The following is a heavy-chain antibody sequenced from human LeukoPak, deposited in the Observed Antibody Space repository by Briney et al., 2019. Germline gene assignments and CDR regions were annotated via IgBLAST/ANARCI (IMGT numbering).Heavy chain of an antibody. J-gene: IGHJ4*02. CDR3: ARVGGH. CDR1: GFTSSSYS. V-gene: IGHV3-7*01. D-gene: IGHD3-10*01. CDR2: IKQDGSEK. Sequence: GGSLRLSCAASGFTSSSYSMNWVRQAPGKGLEWVANIKQDGSEKYYVDSVKGRFTISRDNAKNSLYLQMNSLRAEDTAVYYCARVGGHWGQGTLVTVSS.